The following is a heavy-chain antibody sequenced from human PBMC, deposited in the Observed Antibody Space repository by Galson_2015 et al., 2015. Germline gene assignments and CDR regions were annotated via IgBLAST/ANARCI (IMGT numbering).Heavy chain of an antibody. J-gene: IGHJ5*02. D-gene: IGHD6-19*01. CDR3: ARGSSPRPRIAVTGVDP. V-gene: IGHV3-30-3*01. CDR1: GFTFSSYA. Sequence: SLRLSCAASGFTFSSYAMHWVRQAPGKGLEWVAVISYDGSNKYYADSVKGRFTISRDNSKNTLYLQMNSLRAEDTAVYYCARGSSPRPRIAVTGVDPWGQGTLVPVSS. CDR2: ISYDGSNK.